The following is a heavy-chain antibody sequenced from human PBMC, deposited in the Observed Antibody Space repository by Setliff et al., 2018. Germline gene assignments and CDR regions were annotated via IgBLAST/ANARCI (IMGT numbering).Heavy chain of an antibody. CDR3: ARINFYVSSGFYYASDY. CDR2: ISPYNGHT. Sequence: ASVKVSCKASGHFLSSYGVTWVRQAPGRGLQWMGWISPYNGHTNYAQKFQARVTMTTDTSTTTAYMELRSLTSEDTAVYYCARINFYVSSGFYYASDYWGQGTLVTVSS. J-gene: IGHJ4*02. D-gene: IGHD3-22*01. CDR1: GHFLSSYG. V-gene: IGHV1-18*01.